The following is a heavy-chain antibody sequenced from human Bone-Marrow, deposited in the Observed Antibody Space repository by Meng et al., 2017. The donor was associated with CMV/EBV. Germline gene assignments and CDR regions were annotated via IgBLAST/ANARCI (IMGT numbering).Heavy chain of an antibody. CDR2: INHSGST. J-gene: IGHJ6*02. Sequence: GSFSGYYWSWIRQPPGKGLEWIGEINHSGSTNYNPSLKSRVTISVDTSKNQFSLKLSSVTAADTAVYYCAYPYGSGSPTPYYYGMDVWGQGTTVTVSS. CDR3: AYPYGSGSPTPYYYGMDV. D-gene: IGHD3-10*01. CDR1: GSFSGYY. V-gene: IGHV4-34*01.